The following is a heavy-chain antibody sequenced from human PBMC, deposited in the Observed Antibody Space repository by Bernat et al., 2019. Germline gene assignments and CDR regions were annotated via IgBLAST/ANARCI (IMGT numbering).Heavy chain of an antibody. J-gene: IGHJ6*03. CDR1: GFTFSDYY. CDR3: ASGTSTSAPYMDV. V-gene: IGHV3-11*05. CDR2: ISSSSSYT. Sequence: QVQLVESGGGLVKPGGSLRLSCAASGFTFSDYYMSWLRQAPGKGLDWVSYISSSSSYTNYADSEEGRFTISRDNTKNSLYLQMHSLRAEDTAVYYCASGTSTSAPYMDVWGKGTTVTVSS.